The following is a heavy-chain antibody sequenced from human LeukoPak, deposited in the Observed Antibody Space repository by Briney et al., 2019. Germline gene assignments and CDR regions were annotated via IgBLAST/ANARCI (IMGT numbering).Heavy chain of an antibody. V-gene: IGHV4-59*08. CDR3: ARGLSMIVVVVHDWYFDL. Sequence: SETLSLTCTVSGGSISSYYWSWIRQPPGKGLEWIGYIYYSGSTNYNPSLKSRVTISVDTSKNQFSLKLSSVTAADTAVYYCARGLSMIVVVVHDWYFDLWGRGTLVTVSS. J-gene: IGHJ2*01. CDR2: IYYSGST. CDR1: GGSISSYY. D-gene: IGHD3-22*01.